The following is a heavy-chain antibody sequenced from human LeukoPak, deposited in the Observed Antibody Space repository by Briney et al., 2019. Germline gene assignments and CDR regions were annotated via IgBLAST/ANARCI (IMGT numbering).Heavy chain of an antibody. Sequence: SETLSLTCAVYGGSFSDYYWNWIRQPPGKGLEWIGEINHSGSTNYNPSLKSRVTMSVDTFKNQFSLTLSSVTAADTAVYYCARVQDFETRGYYLGYWGHGTLVTVPS. D-gene: IGHD3-22*01. CDR1: GGSFSDYY. CDR3: ARVQDFETRGYYLGY. J-gene: IGHJ4*01. CDR2: INHSGST. V-gene: IGHV4-34*01.